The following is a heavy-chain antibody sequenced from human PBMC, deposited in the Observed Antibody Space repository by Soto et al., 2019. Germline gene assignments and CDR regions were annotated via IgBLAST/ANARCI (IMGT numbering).Heavy chain of an antibody. CDR3: AAAPRY. CDR2: IYHSGST. D-gene: IGHD2-15*01. J-gene: IGHJ4*02. CDR1: GGSISSGGYS. V-gene: IGHV4-30-2*02. Sequence: SETLSLTCAVSGGSISSGGYSWSWIRQPPGKGLEWIGYIYHSGSTNYNPSLKSRVTISVDTSKNQFSLRLTSVTAADTAVYYCAAAPRYWSQGTLVTVSS.